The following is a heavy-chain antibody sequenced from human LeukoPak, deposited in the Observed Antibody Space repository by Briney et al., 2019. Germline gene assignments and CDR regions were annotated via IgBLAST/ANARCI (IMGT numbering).Heavy chain of an antibody. CDR1: GGSISIYY. D-gene: IGHD3-22*01. CDR2: IYTSGST. CDR3: ARDRYMDYYDSSGYYYFDY. J-gene: IGHJ4*02. Sequence: PSETLSLTCTVSGGSISIYYWSWIRQPAGKGLEWIGRIYTSGSTNYNPSLKSRVTMSVDTSKNQFSLKLSSVTAADTAVYYCARDRYMDYYDSSGYYYFDYWGQGTLVTVSS. V-gene: IGHV4-4*07.